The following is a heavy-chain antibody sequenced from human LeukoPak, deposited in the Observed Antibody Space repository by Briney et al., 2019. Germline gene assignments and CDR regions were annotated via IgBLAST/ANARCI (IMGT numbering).Heavy chain of an antibody. CDR3: AKRPRWLQFHY. D-gene: IGHD5-24*01. CDR1: GFTFSGYA. J-gene: IGHJ4*02. CDR2: INTGGDGT. V-gene: IGHV3-23*01. Sequence: GGSLRLSCAASGFTFSGYAMSWVRQAPGKGLEWVSAINTGGDGTFYADSVKGRFTISRDNSKNTLYLQMNSLRAEDTAVYYCAKRPRWLQFHYWGQGTLVTVSS.